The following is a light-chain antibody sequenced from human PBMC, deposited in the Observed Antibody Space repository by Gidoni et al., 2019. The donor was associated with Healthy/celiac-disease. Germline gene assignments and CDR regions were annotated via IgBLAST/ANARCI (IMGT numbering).Light chain of an antibody. V-gene: IGKV3-11*01. Sequence: EIVLTQSPATLSLSPWETATLSCRASQSVTSYLAWYQQKPGQAPRLLIYDASNRATGIPARFSGSGSGTDFTLTISSLEPEDFAVYYCQQRSNGPTFGGXTKVEIK. J-gene: IGKJ4*01. CDR1: QSVTSY. CDR2: DAS. CDR3: QQRSNGPT.